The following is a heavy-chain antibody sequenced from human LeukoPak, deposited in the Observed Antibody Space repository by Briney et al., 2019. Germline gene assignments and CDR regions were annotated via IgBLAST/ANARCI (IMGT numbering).Heavy chain of an antibody. CDR3: ASGSGSYRTPYYYMDV. CDR1: GFTVSSNY. D-gene: IGHD3-10*01. J-gene: IGHJ6*03. Sequence: GGSLRLSCAASGFTVSSNYMSWVRQAPGKGPEWVSDIYSGGSTYYADSVKGRFTISRDNSKNTLYLQMNSLRAEDTAVYYCASGSGSYRTPYYYMDVWGTGTTVTVSS. V-gene: IGHV3-53*01. CDR2: IYSGGST.